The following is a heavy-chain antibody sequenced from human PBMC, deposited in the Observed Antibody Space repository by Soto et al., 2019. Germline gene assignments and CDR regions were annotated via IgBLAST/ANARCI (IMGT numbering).Heavy chain of an antibody. Sequence: QVQLVESGGGVVQPGRSLRLSCAASGFTFSSYGMHWVRQAPGKGLEWVAVISYDGSNKYYADSVKGRFTISRDNSKNRLYLQMNSLRAEDTAVYYCAKDLRIAARHYYYYGMDVWGQGTTVTVSS. V-gene: IGHV3-30*18. CDR2: ISYDGSNK. D-gene: IGHD6-6*01. J-gene: IGHJ6*02. CDR3: AKDLRIAARHYYYYGMDV. CDR1: GFTFSSYG.